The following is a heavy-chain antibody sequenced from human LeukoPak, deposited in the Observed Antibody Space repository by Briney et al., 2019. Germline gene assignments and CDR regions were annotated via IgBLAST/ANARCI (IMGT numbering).Heavy chain of an antibody. CDR1: GGSISSGSYY. Sequence: SETLSLTCTVSGGSISSGSYYWSWIRQPPGKGLEWIGYIYYSGNTNYNPSLKSRVTISVDTSKNQFSLRLSSVTAADTAVNYCARVGATPRYYNYYGMDVWGQGTTVTVSS. CDR2: IYYSGNT. D-gene: IGHD1-26*01. CDR3: ARVGATPRYYNYYGMDV. J-gene: IGHJ6*02. V-gene: IGHV4-61*01.